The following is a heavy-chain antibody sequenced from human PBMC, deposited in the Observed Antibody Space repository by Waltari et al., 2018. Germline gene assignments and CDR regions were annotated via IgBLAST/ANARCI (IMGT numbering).Heavy chain of an antibody. CDR3: AREEQQPINYYGMDV. J-gene: IGHJ6*02. D-gene: IGHD6-13*01. V-gene: IGHV3-53*01. CDR2: IYSGGST. CDR1: GFTVSSNY. Sequence: EVQLVESGGGLIQPGGSLRLSCAASGFTVSSNYMSWVRQAPGKGLEWVSVIYSGGSTYYADSVKGRFTISRDNSKNTLYLKMNSLRAEDTAVYYCAREEQQPINYYGMDVWGQGTTVTVSS.